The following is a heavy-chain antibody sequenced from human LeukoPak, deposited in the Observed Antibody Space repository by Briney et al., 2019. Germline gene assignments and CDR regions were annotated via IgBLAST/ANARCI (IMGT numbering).Heavy chain of an antibody. D-gene: IGHD6-19*01. V-gene: IGHV4-34*01. J-gene: IGHJ5*02. CDR2: INHSGST. CDR1: GGSFSGYY. Sequence: SETLSLTCAVYGGSFSGYYWSWIRQPPGKGLEWIGEINHSGSTNYNPSLKSRVTISVDTSKNQFSLKLSSVTAADTAVYYCARTRDSSGWYSDYNWFDPWGQGTLVTVSS. CDR3: ARTRDSSGWYSDYNWFDP.